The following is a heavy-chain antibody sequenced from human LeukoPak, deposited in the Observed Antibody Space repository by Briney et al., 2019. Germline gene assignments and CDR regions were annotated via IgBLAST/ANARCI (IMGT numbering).Heavy chain of an antibody. CDR3: ARRWEIAAAPFDY. Sequence: GESLQISCQGSGYSFTSYWIGWVRQMPGKGLEWMGIIYPGDSDTRYSPSFQGQVTISADKSISTAYLQWSSLKASDTAMYYCARRWEIAAAPFDYWGQGTLVTVSS. J-gene: IGHJ4*02. CDR2: IYPGDSDT. V-gene: IGHV5-51*01. CDR1: GYSFTSYW. D-gene: IGHD6-13*01.